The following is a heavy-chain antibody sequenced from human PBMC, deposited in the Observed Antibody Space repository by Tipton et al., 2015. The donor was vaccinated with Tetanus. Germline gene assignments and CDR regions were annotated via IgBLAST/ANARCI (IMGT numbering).Heavy chain of an antibody. CDR1: GFAFKNYP. CDR3: ARSKLLWFGESLSGFDS. J-gene: IGHJ4*02. D-gene: IGHD3-10*01. V-gene: IGHV4-34*01. CDR2: VDDSGST. Sequence: SLGLSCGASGFAFKNYPMHWVRQPPGKGLEWIGEVDDSGSTNYSPSLKSRVTISLDTSKNEFSLTLSSVTAADTAVYYCARSKLLWFGESLSGFDSWGQGTLVTVSA.